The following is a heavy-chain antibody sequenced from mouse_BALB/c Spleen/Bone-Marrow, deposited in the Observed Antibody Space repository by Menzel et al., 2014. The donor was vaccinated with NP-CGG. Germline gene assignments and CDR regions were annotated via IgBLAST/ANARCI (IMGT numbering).Heavy chain of an antibody. CDR3: ARYDGPAWFAY. Sequence: QVQLQQSGAELVKPGASVKLSCKASGYTFTSYWIHWVKLRPGHGLEWIGEINPSNGRTNYNEKFKNKATLTVDKSSSTAYIQLSSLTSEDSAVYYCARYDGPAWFAYWAQATLVTVP. CDR1: GYTFTSYW. CDR2: INPSNGRT. V-gene: IGHV1S81*02. D-gene: IGHD2-3*01. J-gene: IGHJ3*01.